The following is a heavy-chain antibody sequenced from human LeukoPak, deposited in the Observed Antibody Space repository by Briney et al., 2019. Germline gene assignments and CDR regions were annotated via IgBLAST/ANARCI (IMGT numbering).Heavy chain of an antibody. CDR2: FSWNSGSI. CDR1: GFIFDDYA. D-gene: IGHD1-26*01. Sequence: GRSLRLSCAACGFIFDDYAMHWVRPAAVMGLHWVSGFSWNSGSIGYADSVKGRFTISRDNAKNSLYLQMNSLRAEDTALYYCAKDKGIYSGSYTGYFDYWGQGTLVTVSS. CDR3: AKDKGIYSGSYTGYFDY. V-gene: IGHV3-9*01. J-gene: IGHJ4*02.